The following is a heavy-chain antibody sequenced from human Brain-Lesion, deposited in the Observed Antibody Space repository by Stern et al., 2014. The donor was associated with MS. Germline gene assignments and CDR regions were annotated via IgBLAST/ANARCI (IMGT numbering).Heavy chain of an antibody. CDR2: IFYTGST. V-gene: IGHV4-39*02. D-gene: IGHD6-19*01. CDR3: ARGAGVFDS. CDR1: GGSIGRSSYY. Sequence: QLQLQESGPGLVKPSETLSLTCTVSGGSIGRSSYYWGWIRQPPGKGLEWIGNIFYTGSTFYDPSLKSRVTISVDTSNNHFSPRLTSGTAADTAVYYCARGAGVFDSWGQGTLVTVSP. J-gene: IGHJ4*02.